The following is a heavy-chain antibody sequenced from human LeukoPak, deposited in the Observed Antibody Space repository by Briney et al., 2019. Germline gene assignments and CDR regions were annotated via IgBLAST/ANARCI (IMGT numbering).Heavy chain of an antibody. D-gene: IGHD2-15*01. Sequence: GGSLRLSCAASGFTFSSYAMSWVRQAPGKGLEGVSAISGSGGSTYYADSVKGRFTISRDNSKNTLYLQMNSLRAEDTAVYYCAKTMGYCSGGSCYLDYWGQGTLVTVSS. CDR1: GFTFSSYA. V-gene: IGHV3-23*01. J-gene: IGHJ4*02. CDR3: AKTMGYCSGGSCYLDY. CDR2: ISGSGGST.